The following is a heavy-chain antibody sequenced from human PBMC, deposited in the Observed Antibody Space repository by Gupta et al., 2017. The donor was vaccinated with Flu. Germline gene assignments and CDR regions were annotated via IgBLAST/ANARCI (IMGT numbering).Heavy chain of an antibody. CDR3: ARGGRETSALFATYWFDS. D-gene: IGHD1/OR15-1a*01. CDR2: INYFGST. V-gene: IGHV4-34*01. J-gene: IGHJ5*01. CDR1: GESFRGHH. Sequence: QVQLQQWGAGLLKPSETLSLTCAVYGESFRGHHWSWIRQPPGRRLEWIGDINYFGSTNYISSLKNRVTIVVDTSKNQFSLHLTSVTAADTAVYYCARGGRETSALFATYWFDSWGQGTLITVSS.